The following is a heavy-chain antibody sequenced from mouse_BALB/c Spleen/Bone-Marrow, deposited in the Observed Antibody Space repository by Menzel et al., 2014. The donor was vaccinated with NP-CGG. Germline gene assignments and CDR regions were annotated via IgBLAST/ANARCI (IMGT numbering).Heavy chain of an antibody. D-gene: IGHD1-3*01. V-gene: IGHV1-7*01. CDR2: INPGTGDT. CDR3: SRYNCVAMDY. J-gene: IGHJ4*01. Sequence: SGADLAKPGASVKMSCKASGYTFTNYWMHWVKQRPGQGLEWIGNINPGTGDTEYNQKFMDKATLTADKSSSTAYMQLSSLTSEDSAVYYFSRYNCVAMDYWGHATSITISS. CDR1: GYTFTNYW.